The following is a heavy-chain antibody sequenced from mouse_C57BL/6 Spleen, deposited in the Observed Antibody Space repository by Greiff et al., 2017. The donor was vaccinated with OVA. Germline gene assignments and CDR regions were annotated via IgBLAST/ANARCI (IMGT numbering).Heavy chain of an antibody. CDR1: GYTFTDYY. Sequence: VQLQQSGPELVKPGASVKIPCKASGYTFTDYYMDWVKQSHGKSLEWIGDINPNNGGTIYNQKFKGKATLTVDKSSSTAYMELRSLTSEDTAVYYCARAPYYYGSSYWCAYWGQGTLVTVSA. D-gene: IGHD1-1*01. V-gene: IGHV1-18*01. CDR2: INPNNGGT. J-gene: IGHJ3*01. CDR3: ARAPYYYGSSYWCAY.